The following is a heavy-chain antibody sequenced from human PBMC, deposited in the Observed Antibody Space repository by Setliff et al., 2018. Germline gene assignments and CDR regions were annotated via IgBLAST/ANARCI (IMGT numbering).Heavy chain of an antibody. V-gene: IGHV4-28*01. Sequence: PSETLSLTCAVSGYSISSSNWWGWIRQPPGKGLEWIGCVYYSGNTYYSPSLKSRVTMFVDTSKNQFSLMLYSVTAADTAIYYCARYDSSGYSENYYFDYWGQGTLVTVSS. D-gene: IGHD3-22*01. CDR2: VYYSGNT. J-gene: IGHJ4*02. CDR3: ARYDSSGYSENYYFDY. CDR1: GYSISSSNW.